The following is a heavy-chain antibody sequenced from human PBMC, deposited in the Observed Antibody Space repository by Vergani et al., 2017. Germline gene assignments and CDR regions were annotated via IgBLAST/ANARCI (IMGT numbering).Heavy chain of an antibody. V-gene: IGHV3-53*04. CDR3: ARGAAPDYYYYYGMDV. CDR2: IYSGGST. Sequence: EMQLVESGGGLVQPGGSLRLSCAASGFTVSSNYMSWVRQAPGKGLEWVSVIYSGGSTYYADSVKGRFTISRHNSKNTLYLQMNSLRAEDTAVYYCARGAAPDYYYYYGMDVWGQGTTVTVSS. D-gene: IGHD6-6*01. J-gene: IGHJ6*02. CDR1: GFTVSSNY.